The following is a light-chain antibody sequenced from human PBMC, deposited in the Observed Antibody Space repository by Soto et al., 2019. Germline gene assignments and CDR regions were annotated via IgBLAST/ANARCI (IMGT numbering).Light chain of an antibody. CDR2: DAS. CDR3: QQRRDWPLT. CDR1: QSLGYY. J-gene: IGKJ4*02. Sequence: EIVLTQSPATLSLSPGERATLSCRASQSLGYYLAWFQQKRGQAPRLLIYDASNRASGIPARFSGSGSGTDFTLTISSLDPEEFAVYYCQQRRDWPLTFGGGTKVEIK. V-gene: IGKV3-11*01.